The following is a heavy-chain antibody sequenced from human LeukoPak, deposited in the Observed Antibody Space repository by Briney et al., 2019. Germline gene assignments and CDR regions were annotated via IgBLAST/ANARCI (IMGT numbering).Heavy chain of an antibody. D-gene: IGHD1-26*01. CDR2: FDPTEGQT. Sequence: ASVKVSCKVSGYVLIELSVHWVRQVPGKGLEWMGGFDPTEGQTVFARRFQGRVTLTDDTSTETAYMELSSLRSDDTAVYYCASIRRIVGAPLTFDKWGQGTLVTVSS. CDR1: GYVLIELS. J-gene: IGHJ4*02. V-gene: IGHV1-24*01. CDR3: ASIRRIVGAPLTFDK.